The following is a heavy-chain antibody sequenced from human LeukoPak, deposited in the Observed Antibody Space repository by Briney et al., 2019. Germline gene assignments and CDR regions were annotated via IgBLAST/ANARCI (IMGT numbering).Heavy chain of an antibody. J-gene: IGHJ3*02. CDR3: ARERPPPVAFDI. Sequence: KSGGSLRLSCAASGFTFSSYEMNWVRQAPGKGLEWVSSISSSSSYIYYADSVKGRFTISRDNAKNSLYLQMNSLRAEDTAVYYCARERPPPVAFDIWGQGTMVTVSS. V-gene: IGHV3-21*01. CDR2: ISSSSSYI. CDR1: GFTFSSYE.